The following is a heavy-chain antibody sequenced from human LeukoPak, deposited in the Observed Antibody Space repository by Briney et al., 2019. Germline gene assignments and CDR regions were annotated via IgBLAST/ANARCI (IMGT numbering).Heavy chain of an antibody. CDR1: GFTFSSSS. Sequence: GGSLRLSCAASGFTFSSSSMNWVRQAPGKGLEWVSSISSSSSYIYYADSVKGRFTISRDNAKNSLYLQMNSLRAEDTAVYYCARGNGVVPAATLDYWGQGTLVTVSS. J-gene: IGHJ4*02. CDR3: ARGNGVVPAATLDY. CDR2: ISSSSSYI. V-gene: IGHV3-21*01. D-gene: IGHD2-2*01.